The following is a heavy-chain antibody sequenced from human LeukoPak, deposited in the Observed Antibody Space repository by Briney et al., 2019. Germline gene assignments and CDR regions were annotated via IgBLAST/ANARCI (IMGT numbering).Heavy chain of an antibody. CDR3: ARGGYGSIDY. D-gene: IGHD4-17*01. CDR2: INSDGSGT. J-gene: IGHJ4*02. V-gene: IGHV3-74*03. CDR1: GFTFSSLW. Sequence: GGSLRLSCAASGFTFSSLWMHWVRQAPGKGLVWVSYINSDGSGTMYADSVKGRFTISRDNAKNTVYLQMNSLRAEDTAVYYCARGGYGSIDYWGQGTLVTVSS.